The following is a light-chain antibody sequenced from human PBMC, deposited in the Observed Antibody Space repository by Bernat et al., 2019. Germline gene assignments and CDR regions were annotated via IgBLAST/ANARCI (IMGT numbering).Light chain of an antibody. V-gene: IGLV2-14*03. CDR1: SSDVGGFNY. Sequence: QSALTQPASVSGYPGQSITISCTGTSSDVGGFNYVSWYQQHPGKAPKLMISDVSNRPSGVSNRFSGTKSGNKASLTISGLQAEDEADYYCYSWTTNYVYVFGTGTKVTVL. CDR2: DVS. CDR3: YSWTTNYVYV. J-gene: IGLJ1*01.